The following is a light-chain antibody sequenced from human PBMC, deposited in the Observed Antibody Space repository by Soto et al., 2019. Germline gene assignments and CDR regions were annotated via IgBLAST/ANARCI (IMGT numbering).Light chain of an antibody. CDR3: QNYNNWPPLT. CDR2: GAS. CDR1: QSISSN. Sequence: EIVITQSPATPSLSPGERATLSCRASQSISSNLAWYQQKPGQAPRLLIYGASNRAPDIPDRFSGSGSGTEFTLTISSLQSADFAVYYCQNYNNWPPLTFGGGTKVDIK. V-gene: IGKV3-15*01. J-gene: IGKJ4*01.